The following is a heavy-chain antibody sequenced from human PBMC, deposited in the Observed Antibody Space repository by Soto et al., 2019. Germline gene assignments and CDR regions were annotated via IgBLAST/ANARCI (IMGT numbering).Heavy chain of an antibody. CDR1: GFTFSSYA. J-gene: IGHJ6*02. CDR2: ISGSGGST. CDR3: AKDFDILTGYSDGMDV. Sequence: GGSLRLSCAASGFTFSSYAMSWVRQAPGKWLEWVSAISGSGGSTYYADSVKGRFTISRDNSKNTLYLQMNSLRAEDTAVYYCAKDFDILTGYSDGMDVWGQGXTVTVYS. V-gene: IGHV3-23*01. D-gene: IGHD3-9*01.